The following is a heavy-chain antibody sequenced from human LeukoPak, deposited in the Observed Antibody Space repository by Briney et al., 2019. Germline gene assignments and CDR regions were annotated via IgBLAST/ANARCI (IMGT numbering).Heavy chain of an antibody. CDR1: GGSIRSSYYY. CDR2: IYYSGST. D-gene: IGHD3-16*02. J-gene: IGHJ5*02. V-gene: IGHV4-31*03. Sequence: PSETLSLTCTVSGGSIRSSYYYWGWIRQPPGKGLEWIGYIYYSGSTYYNPSLKSRVTISVDTSKNQFSLKLSSVTAADTAVYYCARGPSYVWGSYRYLSPWGQGTLVTVSS. CDR3: ARGPSYVWGSYRYLSP.